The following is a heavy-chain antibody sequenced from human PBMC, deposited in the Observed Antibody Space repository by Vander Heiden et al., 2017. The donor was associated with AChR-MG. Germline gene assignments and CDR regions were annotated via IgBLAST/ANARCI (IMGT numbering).Heavy chain of an antibody. CDR1: VSSFPSSG. CDR2: IYPGDSDT. CDR3: ARGASAIFGVVITRIDY. J-gene: IGHJ4*02. V-gene: IGHV5-51*07. D-gene: IGHD3-3*01. Sequence: VQLVQSGAEVKKPGEPLRIPCRGSVSSFPSSGSGGVHQMPGKGLECRGIIYPGDSDTRYSPSFQGQVTISADKSISTAYLQWSSLKASDTAMYYCARGASAIFGVVITRIDYWGQGTLVTVSS.